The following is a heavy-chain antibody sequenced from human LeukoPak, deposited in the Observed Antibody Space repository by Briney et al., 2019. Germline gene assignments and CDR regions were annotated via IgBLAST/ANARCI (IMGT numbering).Heavy chain of an antibody. CDR1: GFTFSSYS. CDR3: ARATDFWSGSGSYYMDV. D-gene: IGHD3-3*01. J-gene: IGHJ6*03. CDR2: ISNSSSTI. Sequence: GGSLRLSCAASGFTFSSYSMNWVRQAPGKGLEWVSYISNSSSTIYYADSVKGRFTISRDNAKNSLYLQMNSLRAEDTAVYYCARATDFWSGSGSYYMDVWGKGTTVTVSS. V-gene: IGHV3-48*01.